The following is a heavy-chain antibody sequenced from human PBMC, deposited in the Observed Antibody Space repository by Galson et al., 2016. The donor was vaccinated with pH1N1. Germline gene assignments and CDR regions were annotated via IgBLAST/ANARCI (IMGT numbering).Heavy chain of an antibody. CDR3: ARGRYCNNRDCFMGIDS. CDR1: GHIFAENY. CDR2: IKPNSGDT. J-gene: IGHJ4*02. D-gene: IGHD2-8*01. V-gene: IGHV1-2*02. Sequence: SVKVSCKASGHIFAENYIHWLRQAPGQGLEWMGWIKPNSGDTKYAQKFQGRVTMTRDTSISTAYMELSSLRSDDTAIYYCARGRYCNNRDCFMGIDSWGQGTLVTVSS.